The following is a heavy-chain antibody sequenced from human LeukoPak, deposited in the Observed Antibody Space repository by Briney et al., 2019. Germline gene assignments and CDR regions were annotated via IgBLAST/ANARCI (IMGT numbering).Heavy chain of an antibody. CDR2: IYNDGHGI. D-gene: IGHD3-3*01. Sequence: PGGSLRLSCVPSGFTFSGYWMHWVRQGPEKGLELVSRIYNDGHGIIYADSVKGRFTTSRDNVKNTLYLQMNSVRVEDTAVYYCAAGGGWDPSFGVVTHIDAWGKGTTVVVS. CDR3: AAGGGWDPSFGVVTHIDA. V-gene: IGHV3-74*01. J-gene: IGHJ6*03. CDR1: GFTFSGYW.